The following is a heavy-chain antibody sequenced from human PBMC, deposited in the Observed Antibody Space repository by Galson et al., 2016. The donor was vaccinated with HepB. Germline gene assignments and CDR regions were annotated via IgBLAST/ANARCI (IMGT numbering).Heavy chain of an antibody. J-gene: IGHJ6*02. Sequence: LRLSCAASGFTFSSYGMHWVRQAPGKGLEWVAVIWYDGNNEYHADSVKGRFIISRNNSKNILYMQMNSLRVEDTAVYYCAWVLYGNNYYGMDVWGQGSTVTVSS. D-gene: IGHD2-2*03. CDR1: GFTFSSYG. CDR2: IWYDGNNE. V-gene: IGHV3-33*01. CDR3: AWVLYGNNYYGMDV.